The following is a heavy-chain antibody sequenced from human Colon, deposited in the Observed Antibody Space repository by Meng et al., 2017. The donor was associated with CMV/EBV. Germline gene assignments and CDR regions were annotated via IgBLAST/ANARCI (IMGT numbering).Heavy chain of an antibody. CDR1: GFTFSSYG. CDR2: ISVNGRNK. J-gene: IGHJ4*02. Sequence: GGSLSLSCAASGFTFSSYGMHWVRQAPGKGLEWVAVISVNGRNKYHADSVKGRFTISRANSENTLFLQMTSLRDEDTAVYYCARQTNSYDPLWGSYRYMEYWGQGALVTVSS. CDR3: ARQTNSYDPLWGSYRYMEY. D-gene: IGHD3-16*02. V-gene: IGHV3-30*19.